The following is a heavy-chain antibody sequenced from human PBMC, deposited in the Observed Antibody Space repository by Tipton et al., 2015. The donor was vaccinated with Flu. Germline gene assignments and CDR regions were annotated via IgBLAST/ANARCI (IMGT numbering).Heavy chain of an antibody. Sequence: QLVQSGGGLVKPGESLRLSCTASGFTFSEFTFSSYTINWVRQAPGKGLEWVASISSTRNFIFYADSEKDRFTISRDNAKNSLYLQMNSLRAEDKAVYYCARDTKLEPPNSNWFDPWGHGTPVTVSS. V-gene: IGHV3-21*01. J-gene: IGHJ5*02. CDR2: ISSTRNFI. D-gene: IGHD1-1*01. CDR3: ARDTKLEPPNSNWFDP. CDR1: GFTFSEFTFSSYT.